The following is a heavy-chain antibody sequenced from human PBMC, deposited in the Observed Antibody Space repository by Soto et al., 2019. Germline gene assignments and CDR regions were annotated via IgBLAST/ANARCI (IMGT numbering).Heavy chain of an antibody. V-gene: IGHV6-1*01. CDR1: GDSVSSNSAG. Sequence: QVQLQQSGPGLVKPSQTLSLTCAITGDSVSSNSAGWSWVRQSPSRGLEWLGRTYYRSKWYYEYAVYVRGRININPDTSKNQFALQLNSVTPEDTAVYFCARGEQYSGRIFDYWGQGTLVTVSS. CDR2: TYYRSKWYY. J-gene: IGHJ4*01. D-gene: IGHD1-26*01. CDR3: ARGEQYSGRIFDY.